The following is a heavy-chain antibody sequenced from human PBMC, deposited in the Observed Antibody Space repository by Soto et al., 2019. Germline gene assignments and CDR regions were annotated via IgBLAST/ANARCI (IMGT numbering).Heavy chain of an antibody. CDR3: MREWFGELS. J-gene: IGHJ5*02. CDR1: GFTFSIHS. CDR2: INSGGAVI. Sequence: EVQLVESGGGLVQPGESLRLSCAASGFTFSIHSMNWVRQAPGKGLEWVSYINSGGAVIYYADSVKGRFTISRDDAKNSLYLQMNSLRDEDTAVYYCMREWFGELSCGPGTVVTVSS. D-gene: IGHD3-10*01. V-gene: IGHV3-48*02.